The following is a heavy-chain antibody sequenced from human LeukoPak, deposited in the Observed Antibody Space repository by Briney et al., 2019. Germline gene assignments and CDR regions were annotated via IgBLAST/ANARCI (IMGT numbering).Heavy chain of an antibody. Sequence: GGSLRLSCAASGFTFSSYWMHWVRQAPGKGLEWVSTISGGGGSTYYADSVKGRFTISRDNSKNTLYLQVNSLRAEDTAVYYCAKGGKWDVTPFDYWGRGTLVTVSS. V-gene: IGHV3-23*01. CDR2: ISGGGGST. J-gene: IGHJ4*02. CDR3: AKGGKWDVTPFDY. D-gene: IGHD1-26*01. CDR1: GFTFSSYW.